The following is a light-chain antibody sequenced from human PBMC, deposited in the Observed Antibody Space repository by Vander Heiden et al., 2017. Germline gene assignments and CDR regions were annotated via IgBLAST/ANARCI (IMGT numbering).Light chain of an antibody. CDR2: GNS. V-gene: IGLV1-40*01. J-gene: IGLJ1*01. Sequence: QSVLTQPPSVSGAPGQRVTISCTGSSSNIGAGYDVHWYQQLPGPAPNLLIYGNSNRPSGVPDRFSGSKSGTSASLAITGLQAEDEADYYCQSYDSSLSVYVFGTGTKVTVL. CDR3: QSYDSSLSVYV. CDR1: SSNIGAGYD.